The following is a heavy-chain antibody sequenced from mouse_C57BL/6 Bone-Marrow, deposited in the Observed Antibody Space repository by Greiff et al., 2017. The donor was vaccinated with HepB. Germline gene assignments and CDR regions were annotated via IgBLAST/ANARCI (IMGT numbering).Heavy chain of an antibody. J-gene: IGHJ3*01. CDR1: GYTFTSYG. CDR2: IYPRSGNT. Sequence: QVQLQQSGAELARPGASVKLSCKASGYTFTSYGISWVKQRTGQGLEWIGEIYPRSGNTYYNEKFKGKATLTADKSSSTAYMELRSLTSEDSAVYFCARRLPLAYWGQGTLVTVSA. V-gene: IGHV1-81*01. D-gene: IGHD1-2*01. CDR3: ARRLPLAY.